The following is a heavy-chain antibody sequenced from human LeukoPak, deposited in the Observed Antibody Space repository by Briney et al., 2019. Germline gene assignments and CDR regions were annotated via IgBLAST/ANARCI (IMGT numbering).Heavy chain of an antibody. Sequence: ASVKVSCKASGYTFSSYDINWVRQATGQGLEWMGWMNPNGGNTGYAQKFQGRVTMTRDTSTSTAYMELSSLRSEDTAVYYCARGRSGYYPYYYYYMDVWGKGTTVTVSS. CDR2: MNPNGGNT. V-gene: IGHV1-8*02. D-gene: IGHD3-3*01. CDR1: GYTFSSYD. CDR3: ARGRSGYYPYYYYYMDV. J-gene: IGHJ6*03.